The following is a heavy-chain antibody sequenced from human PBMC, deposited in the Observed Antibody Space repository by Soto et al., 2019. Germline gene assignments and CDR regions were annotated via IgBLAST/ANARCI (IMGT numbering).Heavy chain of an antibody. CDR2: IITFVGKA. CDR3: ASVTGGHESGGNYIDV. V-gene: IGHV1-69*02. Sequence: QVQLVQSGPEVKKPGSSVKVSCKTSGGTLRSYSISWVRQAPGQGLEWVGRIITFVGKANVAQQFQGRVTITTDRSTDTTYMELRRLTSDDTAVYYCASVTGGHESGGNYIDVGGTGTTVTVSS. J-gene: IGHJ6*03. D-gene: IGHD2-8*02. CDR1: GGTLRSYS.